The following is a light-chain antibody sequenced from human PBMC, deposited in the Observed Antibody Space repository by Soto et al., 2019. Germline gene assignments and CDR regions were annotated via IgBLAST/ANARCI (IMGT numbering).Light chain of an antibody. CDR1: SSDVGGYNY. CDR2: DVS. CDR3: SSYTSSSPYV. V-gene: IGLV2-14*01. Sequence: QSVLTQPASVSGSPGQSITISCTGTSSDVGGYNYVSWYQQHPGKAPKLMIYDVSNRPSGVSKRFSGSKSGNTASLTISGLQAEDEADYYCSSYTSSSPYVFGTGTKLTVL. J-gene: IGLJ1*01.